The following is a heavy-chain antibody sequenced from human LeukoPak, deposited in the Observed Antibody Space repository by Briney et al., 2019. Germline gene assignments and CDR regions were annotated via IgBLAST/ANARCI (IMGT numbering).Heavy chain of an antibody. Sequence: GGSLRLSCAASGFTFSSYSMNWVRQAPGKGLEWVSSISSSSSYIYYADSVKGRFTISRDNAKNSLYLQMNSLRAEDTAVYYCARDLMTTVTSIYFDYWGQGTLVTVSS. J-gene: IGHJ4*02. CDR1: GFTFSSYS. V-gene: IGHV3-21*01. CDR3: ARDLMTTVTSIYFDY. D-gene: IGHD4-11*01. CDR2: ISSSSSYI.